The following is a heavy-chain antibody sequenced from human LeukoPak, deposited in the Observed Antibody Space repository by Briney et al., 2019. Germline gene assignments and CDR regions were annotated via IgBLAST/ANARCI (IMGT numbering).Heavy chain of an antibody. CDR2: ISYDGSNK. J-gene: IGHJ4*02. CDR3: AKDHHAVVITSFDY. V-gene: IGHV3-30*18. D-gene: IGHD3-22*01. Sequence: GGSLRLSCAASGFTFSSYGMHWVRQAPGKGLEWVAVISYDGSNKYYADSVKGRFTISRDNSKNTLFLHMNSLIAEHTAVYYCAKDHHAVVITSFDYWGQGTLATVSS. CDR1: GFTFSSYG.